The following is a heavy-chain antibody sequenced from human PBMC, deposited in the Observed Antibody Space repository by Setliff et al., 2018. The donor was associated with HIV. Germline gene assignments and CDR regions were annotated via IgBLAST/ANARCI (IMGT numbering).Heavy chain of an antibody. CDR2: ISTYSDET. D-gene: IGHD6-19*01. Sequence: GASVKVSCKPSGYTFTAYGLSWVRQAPGQGLEWMGWISTYSDETSYAQKLQGRVTMTTDTSTSTAYMELRSLRSDDTAVYYCARFAVAGTKWSDPWGQGTLVTVSS. V-gene: IGHV1-18*01. CDR1: GYTFTAYG. J-gene: IGHJ5*02. CDR3: ARFAVAGTKWSDP.